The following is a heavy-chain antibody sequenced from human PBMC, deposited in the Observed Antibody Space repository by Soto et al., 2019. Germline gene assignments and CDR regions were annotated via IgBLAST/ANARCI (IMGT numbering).Heavy chain of an antibody. D-gene: IGHD3-10*01. CDR1: GYTFTGYY. CDR2: INPNSGGT. Sequence: ASVKVSCKASGYTFTGYYMHWVRQAPGQGLEWMGWINPNSGGTNYAQKFQGRVTMTRDTSISTAYMELSRLRSDDTAVYYCARLGGLSGSGSYDYFYYGMDVWGQGTTVTVSS. V-gene: IGHV1-2*02. CDR3: ARLGGLSGSGSYDYFYYGMDV. J-gene: IGHJ6*02.